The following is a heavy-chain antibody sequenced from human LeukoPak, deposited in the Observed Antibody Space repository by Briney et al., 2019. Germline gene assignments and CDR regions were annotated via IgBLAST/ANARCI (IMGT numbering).Heavy chain of an antibody. CDR2: IKQDGSEK. J-gene: IGHJ4*02. Sequence: PGGSLRLSCAASGFTFSSYWMSWVRQAPGKGLEWVANIKQDGSEKYYVDSVKGRFTISRDNAKNSLYLQMNSLRAEDTAVYYCARGFYTYYDFWSTVTPYYFDYWGQGTLVTVSS. CDR3: ARGFYTYYDFWSTVTPYYFDY. V-gene: IGHV3-7*01. CDR1: GFTFSSYW. D-gene: IGHD3-3*01.